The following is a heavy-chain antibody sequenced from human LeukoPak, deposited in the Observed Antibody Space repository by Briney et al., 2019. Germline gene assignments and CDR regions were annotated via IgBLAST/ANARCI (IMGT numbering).Heavy chain of an antibody. Sequence: EASVKVSCKASGGTFSSYAISWVRQAPGQGLEWMGRIIPIFRTPNYAQKFQGRVTITPDESTSTAYMELSSLRSEDTAVYYCAREDMYYYDSSGYYYFDYWGQGTLVTVSS. CDR3: AREDMYYYDSSGYYYFDY. J-gene: IGHJ4*02. CDR2: IIPIFRTP. V-gene: IGHV1-69*15. D-gene: IGHD3-22*01. CDR1: GGTFSSYA.